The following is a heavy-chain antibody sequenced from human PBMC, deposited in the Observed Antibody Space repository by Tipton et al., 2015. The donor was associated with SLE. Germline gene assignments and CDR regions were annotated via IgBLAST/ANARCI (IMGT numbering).Heavy chain of an antibody. D-gene: IGHD2-2*02. J-gene: IGHJ1*01. CDR1: GGSFSGYY. Sequence: LRLSCAVYGGSFSGYYWSWIRQPPGKGLEWIGEINHSGSTNYNPSLKSRVTLSEDTSKNQFSLKLSSVTAADTAVYYCASSELYCSSTRCYKAGQIHHWGQGTLVTASS. CDR3: ASSELYCSSTRCYKAGQIHH. CDR2: INHSGST. V-gene: IGHV4-34*01.